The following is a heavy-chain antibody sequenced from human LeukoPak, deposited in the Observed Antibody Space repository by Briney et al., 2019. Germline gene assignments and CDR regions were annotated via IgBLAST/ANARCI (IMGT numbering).Heavy chain of an antibody. CDR1: GFTFSSYG. CDR3: ARGKTQQGRPFDY. J-gene: IGHJ4*02. CDR2: IQYDRSNQ. Sequence: GGSLRLSCAASGFTFSSYGMHWVRQAPGKGLEWVAYIQYDRSNQQYAGSVKGRFSISRDNSKNTLSLQMNSLRAEDTAVYYCARGKTQQGRPFDYWGQGTLVTVSS. V-gene: IGHV3-30*02. D-gene: IGHD6-13*01.